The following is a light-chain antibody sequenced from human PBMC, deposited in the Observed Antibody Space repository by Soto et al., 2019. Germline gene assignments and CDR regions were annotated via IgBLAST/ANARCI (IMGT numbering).Light chain of an antibody. J-gene: IGLJ2*01. CDR1: RANIGAGYD. V-gene: IGLV1-40*01. Sequence: QSVLTQPPSVSGAPGQRVTSSCTGSRANIGAGYDVHWYQQLPGTAPKLLIYGNINRPSGVPDRFSGSQSATSASLAITGMQAEDEADYYCQSYDSNLSGVVFGGGTKLTVL. CDR2: GNI. CDR3: QSYDSNLSGVV.